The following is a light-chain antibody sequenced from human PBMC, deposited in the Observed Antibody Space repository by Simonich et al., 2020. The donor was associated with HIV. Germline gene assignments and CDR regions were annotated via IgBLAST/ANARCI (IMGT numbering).Light chain of an antibody. CDR3: QQYYSYPPT. CDR2: AAS. J-gene: IGKJ4*01. V-gene: IGKV1-8*01. Sequence: AIRMTQSPSSLSASTGDRVTITCRASQGISSYLAWYHQKPGKAPKLLSYAASTLQSGVPSRFSGSGSGTDFTLTISCLQSEDFATYYCQQYYSYPPTFGGGTKVEIK. CDR1: QGISSY.